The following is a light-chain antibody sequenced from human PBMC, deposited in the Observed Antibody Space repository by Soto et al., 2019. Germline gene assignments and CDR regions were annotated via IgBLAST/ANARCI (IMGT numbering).Light chain of an antibody. CDR3: ISYTSSGTLV. V-gene: IGLV2-14*01. J-gene: IGLJ2*01. CDR1: ISDVGGYNY. Sequence: QSALTQPASVSGSPGQSLTISCTGSISDVGGYNYVSWYQHHPGKPPKLLIHKVTNRPSGVSNRFSGSKSGSTASLTISGLQAEDEADYYCISYTSSGTLVFGGGTKLTVL. CDR2: KVT.